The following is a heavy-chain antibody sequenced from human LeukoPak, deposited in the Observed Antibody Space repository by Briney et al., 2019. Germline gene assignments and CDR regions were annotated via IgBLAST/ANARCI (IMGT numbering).Heavy chain of an antibody. V-gene: IGHV4-34*01. CDR1: GGSFSGYH. CDR2: INDRGHT. J-gene: IGHJ4*02. Sequence: SETLSLTCAVHGGSFSGYHWNWIRQFPGKGLEWIGEINDRGHTNYNPSLESRVTISVDTSKKQFSLELSSVAAADTAVYYCARDPTTVVTTPYYFDFWGQGTLVTVSS. CDR3: ARDPTTVVTTPYYFDF. D-gene: IGHD4-23*01.